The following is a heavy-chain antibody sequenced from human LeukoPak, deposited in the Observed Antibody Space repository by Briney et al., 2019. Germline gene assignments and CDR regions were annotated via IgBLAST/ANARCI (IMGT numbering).Heavy chain of an antibody. J-gene: IGHJ6*02. D-gene: IGHD2-8*01. CDR1: GFTFSSYM. V-gene: IGHV3-74*01. CDR3: AREDVVLVDAVRYYYYGMDV. CDR2: LNRGGDTT. Sequence: GGSLRLSCAASGFTFSSYMMHWVRQAPGKGLVWVSRLNRGGDTTTYADSVKGRFTISRDNAKNTLYLQMNSLRVEDTAVYYCAREDVVLVDAVRYYYYGMDVWGQGTTVTVSS.